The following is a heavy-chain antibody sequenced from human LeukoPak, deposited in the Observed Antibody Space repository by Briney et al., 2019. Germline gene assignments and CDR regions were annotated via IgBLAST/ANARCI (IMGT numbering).Heavy chain of an antibody. Sequence: PSETLSLTCSVSGGSISSGSYYWSWIRQPAGKGLEWIGRIYTSGSPNYNASLGSRVAIFIDTSKNQFSLRLSAVTAADTAVYYCAREVDQQLVLQYWGQGTLVTVSS. V-gene: IGHV4-61*02. CDR1: GGSISSGSYY. J-gene: IGHJ1*01. CDR2: IYTSGSP. D-gene: IGHD6-13*01. CDR3: AREVDQQLVLQY.